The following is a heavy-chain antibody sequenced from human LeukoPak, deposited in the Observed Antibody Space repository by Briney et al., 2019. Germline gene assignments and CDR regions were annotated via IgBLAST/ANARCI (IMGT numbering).Heavy chain of an antibody. D-gene: IGHD6-13*01. J-gene: IGHJ6*02. CDR1: GYTFTGYY. CDR2: INPNSGGT. Sequence: ASVKVSCKASGYTFTGYYMHWVRQAPGQGLEWMGRINPNSGGTNYAQKFQGRVTMTRDTSISTAYMELSRLRSDDTAVYYCASYSSSRYYYGMDVLGQGTTVTVSS. CDR3: ASYSSSRYYYGMDV. V-gene: IGHV1-2*06.